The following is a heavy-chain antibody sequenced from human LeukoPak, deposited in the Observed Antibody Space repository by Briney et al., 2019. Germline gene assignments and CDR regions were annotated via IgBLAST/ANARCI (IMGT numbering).Heavy chain of an antibody. CDR1: GFTVSSNY. Sequence: VGSLRLSCAASGFTVSSNYMSWVRQAPGKGLEWVSIIYSGGSIKYAYSVKGRFSNSRDNSKNTLYVQMNSLRVEDTAVYYCASGSGSYRTPYYYMDVWGKGTTVNVPS. CDR3: ASGSGSYRTPYYYMDV. V-gene: IGHV3-53*01. J-gene: IGHJ6*03. D-gene: IGHD3-10*01. CDR2: IYSGGSI.